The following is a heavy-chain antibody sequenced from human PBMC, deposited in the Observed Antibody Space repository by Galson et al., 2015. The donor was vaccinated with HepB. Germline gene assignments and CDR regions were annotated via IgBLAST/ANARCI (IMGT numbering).Heavy chain of an antibody. CDR1: GFTFSSYA. CDR2: ISGSGGST. Sequence: SLRLSCAASGFTFSSYAMSWVRQAPGKGLEWVSAISGSGGSTYYADSVKGRFTISRDNSKNTLYLQMNSLRAGDTAVYYCAKVPGIAVAATFDYWGQGTLVTVSS. D-gene: IGHD6-19*01. J-gene: IGHJ4*02. CDR3: AKVPGIAVAATFDY. V-gene: IGHV3-23*01.